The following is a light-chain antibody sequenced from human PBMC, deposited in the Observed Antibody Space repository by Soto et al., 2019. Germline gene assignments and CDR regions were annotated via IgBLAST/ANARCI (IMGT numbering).Light chain of an antibody. CDR3: SSYTSGSTYV. CDR1: SSDVGGYNY. Sequence: QSALTQPASVSGSPGQSITISCTGTSSDVGGYNYVSWYQQHPGKAPKLMIYEVSNRPSGVSNRFSGSKSGNTASLTISGLQAEDEAGYYCSSYTSGSTYVFGTGTKVTVL. V-gene: IGLV2-14*01. CDR2: EVS. J-gene: IGLJ1*01.